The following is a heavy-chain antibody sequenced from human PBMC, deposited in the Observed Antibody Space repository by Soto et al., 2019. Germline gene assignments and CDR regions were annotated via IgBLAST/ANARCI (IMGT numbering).Heavy chain of an antibody. CDR3: AKSISIAAAGSFDY. D-gene: IGHD6-13*01. Sequence: GGSLRLSCAASGFTFTSYAMSWVRQAPGKGLEWVSAISGNSDSTYYADSVKGRFSISRDISQNTLYLQVKSLRAEDTAVYYCAKSISIAAAGSFDYWGQGTLVTVSS. V-gene: IGHV3-23*01. CDR2: ISGNSDST. J-gene: IGHJ4*02. CDR1: GFTFTSYA.